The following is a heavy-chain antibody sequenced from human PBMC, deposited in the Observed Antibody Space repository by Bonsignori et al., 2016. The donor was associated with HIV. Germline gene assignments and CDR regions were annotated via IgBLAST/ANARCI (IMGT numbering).Heavy chain of an antibody. D-gene: IGHD2-2*01. CDR2: ISGSGGST. V-gene: IGHV3-23*01. CDR3: ANLPSSPFDI. Sequence: VRQAPGKGLEWVSAISGSGGSTYYADSVKGRFTISRDNSKNTLYLQMNSLRAEDTAVYYCANLPSSPFDIWGQGTMVTVSS. J-gene: IGHJ3*02.